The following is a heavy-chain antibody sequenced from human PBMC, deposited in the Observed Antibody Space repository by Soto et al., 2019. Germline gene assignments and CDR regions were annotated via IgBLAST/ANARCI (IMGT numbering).Heavy chain of an antibody. CDR3: ARDSAGCSGGSCYVDYYYGMDV. CDR2: IYTSGST. J-gene: IGHJ6*02. CDR1: GGSISSYY. Sequence: SETLSLTCTVSGGSISSYYWSWIRLPAGKGLEWIGRIYTSGSTSYNPSLKSRVTMSVDTSKNQFSLKLSSVTAADTAVYYCARDSAGCSGGSCYVDYYYGMDVWGQGTTVTVS. V-gene: IGHV4-4*07. D-gene: IGHD2-15*01.